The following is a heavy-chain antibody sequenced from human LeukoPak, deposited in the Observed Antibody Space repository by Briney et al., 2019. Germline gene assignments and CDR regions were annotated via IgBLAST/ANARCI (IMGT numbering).Heavy chain of an antibody. CDR1: GYHFTNYW. D-gene: IGHD3-10*01. V-gene: IGHV5-51*01. Sequence: GESLKISCKGSGYHFTNYWIGWVRQVPGKGLEWMGIIYPGNSDTTYSPSFQGQVTISADKSISTAYLQWRSLKASDTAMYYCARRSDNWFDPWGQGTLVTVSS. CDR2: IYPGNSDT. CDR3: ARRSDNWFDP. J-gene: IGHJ5*02.